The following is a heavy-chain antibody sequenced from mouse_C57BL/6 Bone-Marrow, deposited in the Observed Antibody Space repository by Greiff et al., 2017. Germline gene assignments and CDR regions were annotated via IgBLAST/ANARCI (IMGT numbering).Heavy chain of an antibody. CDR2: IYIANGYT. CDR3: AREGVTAWYFDV. CDR1: GYTFTSYG. Sequence: EVQLQQSGAELVRPGSSVKMSCKASGYTFTSYGINWVKQRPGQGLEWIGDIYIANGYTEYNEKFKGKATLTVDTSSSTAYMQLSSLTSEDSAIYYCAREGVTAWYFDVWGKGTTGPVSS. D-gene: IGHD2-13*01. V-gene: IGHV1-58*01. J-gene: IGHJ1*03.